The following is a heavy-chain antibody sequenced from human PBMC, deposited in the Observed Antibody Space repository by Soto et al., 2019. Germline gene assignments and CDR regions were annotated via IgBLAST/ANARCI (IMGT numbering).Heavy chain of an antibody. J-gene: IGHJ3*02. D-gene: IGHD7-27*01. CDR3: ARDSGRGSLGWAFDI. Sequence: SETLSLTCTVSGGSIISGGYCCIWIRQHPWKGLELIGYIYYSGSTYYNPSLKSRVTISVDTSKNQFSLKLSSVTAADTAVYYCARDSGRGSLGWAFDIWGQGTMVTVSS. CDR2: IYYSGST. V-gene: IGHV4-31*03. CDR1: GGSIISGGYC.